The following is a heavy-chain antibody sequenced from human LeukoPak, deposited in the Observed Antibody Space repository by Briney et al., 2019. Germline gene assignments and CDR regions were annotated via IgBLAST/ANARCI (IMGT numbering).Heavy chain of an antibody. J-gene: IGHJ5*02. CDR3: AILVSWYNNHNWFDP. CDR2: INPNTGDT. D-gene: IGHD6-13*01. V-gene: IGHV1-2*02. CDR1: VFSFTGYD. Sequence: ASVKVSCKASVFSFTGYDMNWVRQAPGQGLEWMGWINPNTGDTNYAQKFQGRVTMTRDTSINTAYLEVSRLKSEDTAVYYCAILVSWYNNHNWFDPWGQGTLVTVSS.